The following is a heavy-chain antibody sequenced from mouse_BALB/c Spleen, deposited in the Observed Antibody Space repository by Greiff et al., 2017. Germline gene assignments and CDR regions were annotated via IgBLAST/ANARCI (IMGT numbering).Heavy chain of an antibody. J-gene: IGHJ2*01. V-gene: IGHV5-6-3*01. D-gene: IGHD2-4*01. CDR3: AREGYDYFFDY. Sequence: EVKLVESGGGLVQPGGSLKLSCAASGFTFSSYGMSWVRQTPDKRLELVATINSNGGSTYYPDSVKGRFTISRDNAKNTLYLQMSSLKSEDTAMYYCAREGYDYFFDYWGQGTTLTVSS. CDR1: GFTFSSYG. CDR2: INSNGGST.